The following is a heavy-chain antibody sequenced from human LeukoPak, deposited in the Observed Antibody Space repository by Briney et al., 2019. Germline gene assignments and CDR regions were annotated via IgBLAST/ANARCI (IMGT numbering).Heavy chain of an antibody. CDR1: GFTFISYG. V-gene: IGHV3-30*02. J-gene: IGHJ4*02. CDR3: AREGPYYDILTGSIDY. CDR2: IRYDGSNK. Sequence: PGGSLRLSCAASGFTFISYGMHWVLQAPGKGLEGVAFIRYDGSNKYYGDSVKGRFTISRDNSKNTLYLQMNSLRAEDTAVYYCAREGPYYDILTGSIDYWGQGTLVTVSS. D-gene: IGHD3-9*01.